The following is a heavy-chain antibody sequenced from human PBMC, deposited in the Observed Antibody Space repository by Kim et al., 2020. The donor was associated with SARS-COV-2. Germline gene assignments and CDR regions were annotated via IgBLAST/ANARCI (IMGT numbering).Heavy chain of an antibody. D-gene: IGHD3-10*01. V-gene: IGHV1-3*01. J-gene: IGHJ6*02. CDR3: AGDGYGSGSLPYYYYGMDV. CDR2: INAGNGNT. CDR1: GYTFTSYA. Sequence: ASVKVSCKASGYTFTSYAMHWVRQAPGQRLEWMGWINAGNGNTKYSQKFQGRVTITRDTSASTAYMELSSLRSEDTAVYYCAGDGYGSGSLPYYYYGMDVWGQGTTVTVSS.